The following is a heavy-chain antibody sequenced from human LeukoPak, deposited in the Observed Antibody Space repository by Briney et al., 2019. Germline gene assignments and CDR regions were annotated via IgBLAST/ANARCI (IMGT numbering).Heavy chain of an antibody. CDR1: GFTSSSYW. V-gene: IGHV3-74*01. D-gene: IGHD6-13*01. Sequence: PGGSLRLSCAASGFTSSSYWMHWVRQAPGKGLVWVSRINSDGSSTSYADSVKGRFTISRDNAKNTLYLQMNSLRAEDTAVYYCARGLVSGSSRILYYFDYWGQGTLVTVSS. J-gene: IGHJ4*02. CDR2: INSDGSST. CDR3: ARGLVSGSSRILYYFDY.